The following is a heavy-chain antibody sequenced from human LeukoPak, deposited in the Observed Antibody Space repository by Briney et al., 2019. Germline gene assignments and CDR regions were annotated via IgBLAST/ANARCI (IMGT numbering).Heavy chain of an antibody. CDR3: ARGYDSSGYNWFDP. CDR1: GFTFSDYY. CDR2: ISSSGSTT. V-gene: IGHV3-11*01. D-gene: IGHD3-22*01. Sequence: GGSLRLSCAASGFTFSDYYMTWIRQAPGKGLEWASYISSSGSTTYYADSVKGRFTISRDNAKNSLYLQMNSLGAEDTAVYYCARGYDSSGYNWFDPWGQGTLVTVSS. J-gene: IGHJ5*02.